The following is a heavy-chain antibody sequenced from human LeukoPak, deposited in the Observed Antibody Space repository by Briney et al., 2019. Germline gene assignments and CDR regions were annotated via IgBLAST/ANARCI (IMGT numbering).Heavy chain of an antibody. D-gene: IGHD1-26*01. CDR1: GFTFSSYG. CDR3: AKDLSGSDYDAFDI. CDR2: ISYDGSNK. V-gene: IGHV3-30*18. J-gene: IGHJ3*02. Sequence: GRSLRLSCAASGFTFSSYGMHWVCQAPGKGLEWVAVISYDGSNKYYADSVKGRSTISRDNSKNALYLQMNSLRAEDTAVYYCAKDLSGSDYDAFDIWGQGTMVTVSS.